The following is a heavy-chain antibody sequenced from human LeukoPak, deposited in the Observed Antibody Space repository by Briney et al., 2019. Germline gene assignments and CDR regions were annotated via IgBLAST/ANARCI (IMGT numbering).Heavy chain of an antibody. CDR1: GFTFGDYT. CDR3: AKDGNGHAHFDY. Sequence: GGSLRLSCAASGFTFGDYTMHWVRQAPGKGLEWVSVIRWDGSNTYYVDSVKGRFTISRDNSKNSLYLQMNSLRTEDSALYYCAKDGNGHAHFDYWGQGTLVTVSS. V-gene: IGHV3-43*01. D-gene: IGHD4-23*01. J-gene: IGHJ4*02. CDR2: IRWDGSNT.